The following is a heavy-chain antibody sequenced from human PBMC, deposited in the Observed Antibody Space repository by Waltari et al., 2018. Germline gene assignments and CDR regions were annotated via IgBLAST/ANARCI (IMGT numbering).Heavy chain of an antibody. CDR2: ISGSGGTT. CDR3: AKSSGSYYEVFDY. V-gene: IGHV3-23*04. CDR1: GVAFATYG. D-gene: IGHD1-26*01. Sequence: EVRLVESGGGLVQPGGSLRLSCAASGVAFATYGMSWVRQAPGKGLECVSSISGSGGTTYYADSVKGRFTMSKDNSKNTLFLQMNSLRVDDTADYYCAKSSGSYYEVFDYWGRGTLVTVSS. J-gene: IGHJ4*02.